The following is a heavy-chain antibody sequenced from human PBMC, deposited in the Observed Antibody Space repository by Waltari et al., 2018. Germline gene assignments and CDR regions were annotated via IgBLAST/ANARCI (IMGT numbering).Heavy chain of an antibody. CDR2: IGGGRRTYP. D-gene: IGHD3-10*01. J-gene: IGHJ5*02. CDR1: GFGFSDSD. Sequence: HLAESGGGLVKPGGSLRLTCTASGFGFSDSDMNWVRQAPGGGRGGVSSIGGGRRTYPFYADSVKGRFTSSRDNAKNSLYLQMNSLRAGDSAVYYCTRDLYGSGGDWFDPWGQGTLVSVSS. CDR3: TRDLYGSGGDWFDP. V-gene: IGHV3-21*03.